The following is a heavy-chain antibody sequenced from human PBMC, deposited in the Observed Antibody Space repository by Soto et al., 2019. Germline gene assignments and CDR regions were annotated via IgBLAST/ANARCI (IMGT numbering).Heavy chain of an antibody. CDR3: AKAGDCSGGSCYSSWFDP. Sequence: GGSLRLSCAASGFTFSSYAMSWVRQAPGKGLEWVSAISGSGGSTYYADSVKGRFTISRDNSKNTLYLQMNSLRAEDTAIYYCAKAGDCSGGSCYSSWFDPWGQGTLVTVSS. J-gene: IGHJ5*02. CDR2: ISGSGGST. V-gene: IGHV3-23*01. CDR1: GFTFSSYA. D-gene: IGHD2-15*01.